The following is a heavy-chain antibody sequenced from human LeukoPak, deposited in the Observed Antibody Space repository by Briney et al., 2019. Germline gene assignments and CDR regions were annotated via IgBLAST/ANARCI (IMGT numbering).Heavy chain of an antibody. J-gene: IGHJ4*02. CDR2: INHSGST. V-gene: IGHV4-34*01. Sequence: GSLRLSCAASGFTFSSYGMSWIRQPPGKGLEWIGEINHSGSTNYNPSLKSRVTISVDTSKNQFSLKLSSVTAADTAVFYCASLRERSYYARGFDYWGQGTLVTVSS. D-gene: IGHD1-26*01. CDR1: GFTFSSYG. CDR3: ASLRERSYYARGFDY.